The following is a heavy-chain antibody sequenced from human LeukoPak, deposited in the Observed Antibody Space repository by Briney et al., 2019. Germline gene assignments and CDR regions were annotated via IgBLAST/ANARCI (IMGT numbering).Heavy chain of an antibody. Sequence: GGSLRLSCAASGFTFSSYAMSWVRQAPGKGLEWVSAISGSGGSTYYADSVKGRFTISRDNSKNTLYLQMNSLRAEDTAVYYCAKIARITIFGVAPKRGYYFDYWGQGTLVTVSS. V-gene: IGHV3-23*01. CDR2: ISGSGGST. J-gene: IGHJ4*02. CDR3: AKIARITIFGVAPKRGYYFDY. CDR1: GFTFSSYA. D-gene: IGHD3-3*01.